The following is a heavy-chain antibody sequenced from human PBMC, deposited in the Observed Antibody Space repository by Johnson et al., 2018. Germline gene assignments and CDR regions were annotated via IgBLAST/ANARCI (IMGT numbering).Heavy chain of an antibody. J-gene: IGHJ6*03. Sequence: QVQLVQSGGGVVQPGGSLRLSCAASGFTFSNSGMHWVRQAPGKGLEGVASISSFDGSRKDCADSVKGRFTISRDNSKNTVYLQMNSLRAEDTAVYYCAKWSGDLPNYYMDVWGKGGTVTVSS. V-gene: IGHV3-30*18. CDR3: AKWSGDLPNYYMDV. CDR2: ISSFDGSRK. D-gene: IGHD2-21*02. CDR1: GFTFSNSG.